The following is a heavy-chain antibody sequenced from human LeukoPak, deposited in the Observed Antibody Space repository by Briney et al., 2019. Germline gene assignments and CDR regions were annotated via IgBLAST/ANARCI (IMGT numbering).Heavy chain of an antibody. Sequence: PGGSLRLSCAASGFTFSSYSMNWVRQAPGKGLEWVSAISGNAGNTYDADSVKGRFTISRDNSKNTLYLQMNSLRAEDTAVYYCAKDREVSYYYFYYGMDVWGQGTTVTVSS. CDR3: AKDREVSYYYFYYGMDV. CDR1: GFTFSSYS. CDR2: ISGNAGNT. V-gene: IGHV3-23*01. J-gene: IGHJ6*02. D-gene: IGHD3-16*02.